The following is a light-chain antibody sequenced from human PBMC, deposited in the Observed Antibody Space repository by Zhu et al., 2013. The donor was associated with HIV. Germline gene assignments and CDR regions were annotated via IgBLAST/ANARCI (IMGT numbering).Light chain of an antibody. CDR3: QQYHTYPLT. J-gene: IGKJ2*01. CDR1: ESIDVW. V-gene: IGKV1-5*01. Sequence: DIQLTQSPSTFYASVGDRVTITCRATESIDVWLAWYQHTPGKAPKLLIHHASTLESETPGRLSGSGSGREFTLTINSLQPHDYATYYCQQYHTYPLTFGQGTKVEIK. CDR2: HAS.